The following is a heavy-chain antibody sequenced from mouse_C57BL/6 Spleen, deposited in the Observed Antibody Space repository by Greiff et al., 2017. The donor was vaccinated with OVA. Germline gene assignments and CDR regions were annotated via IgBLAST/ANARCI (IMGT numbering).Heavy chain of an antibody. J-gene: IGHJ2*01. CDR3: ARSNWESFGY. V-gene: IGHV1-52*01. D-gene: IGHD4-1*01. CDR2: IDPSDSET. Sequence: QVQLQQPGAELVRPGSSVKLSCKASGYTFTSYWMHWVKQRPIQGLEWIGNIDPSDSETHYNQKFKDKATLTVDKSSSTAYMQISSLTSEDSAVYYSARSNWESFGYWGQGTTLTVSS. CDR1: GYTFTSYW.